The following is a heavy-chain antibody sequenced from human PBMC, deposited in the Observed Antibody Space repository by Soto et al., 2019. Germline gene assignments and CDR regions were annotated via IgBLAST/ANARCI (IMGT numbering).Heavy chain of an antibody. CDR1: GFTFSSYA. CDR2: ISPSGGST. D-gene: IGHD2-2*01. J-gene: IGHJ3*01. Sequence: PGGSLRLSCAASGFTFSSYAMTWVRQAPGKGLEWVSTISPSGGSTYYEDSVKGRFTISRDNSKNTVYLQMNRLRVEDTALYYCAKQEVQLRDAFDVWGQGTLVTVS. V-gene: IGHV3-23*01. CDR3: AKQEVQLRDAFDV.